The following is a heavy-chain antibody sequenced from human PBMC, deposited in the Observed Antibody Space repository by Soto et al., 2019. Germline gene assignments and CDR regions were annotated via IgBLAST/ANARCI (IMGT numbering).Heavy chain of an antibody. CDR3: AKDHFTGNGLYDAFDI. CDR2: IRNTATDT. D-gene: IGHD2-2*02. V-gene: IGHV3-23*01. J-gene: IGHJ3*02. CDR1: GFAFSRYA. Sequence: GGSLRLSCAASGFAFSRYAMSWVRQAPGKGLEWVSSIRNTATDTYYADSVMGRFTVSRDNSKNILFLQMNSLRADDTALYYCAKDHFTGNGLYDAFDIWGRGTMVTVSS.